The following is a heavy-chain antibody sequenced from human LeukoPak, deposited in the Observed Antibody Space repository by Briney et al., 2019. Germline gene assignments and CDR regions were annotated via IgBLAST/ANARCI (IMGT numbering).Heavy chain of an antibody. D-gene: IGHD6-13*01. CDR3: ARRYEARGYSSSWYYFDY. Sequence: SETLSLTCTVSGGSICSYYWSWIRQPPGKGLEWIGYIYYSGSTNYNPSLKSRVTISVDTSKNQFSLKLSSVTAADTAVYYCARRYEARGYSSSWYYFDYWGQGTLVTVSS. J-gene: IGHJ4*02. CDR1: GGSICSYY. CDR2: IYYSGST. V-gene: IGHV4-59*01.